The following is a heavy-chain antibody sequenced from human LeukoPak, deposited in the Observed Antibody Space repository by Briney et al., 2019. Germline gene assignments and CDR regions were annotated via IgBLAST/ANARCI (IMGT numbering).Heavy chain of an antibody. J-gene: IGHJ4*02. CDR2: IRYDGNIK. D-gene: IGHD5-24*01. V-gene: IGHV3-30*02. Sequence: SGGSLRLSCGASGFTFSSYGMLWVRQSPGKGLEWVAFIRYDGNIKFYADSMKGRFTISRDNSKNTLYLQMNSLRAEDTAVYYCAKGGMATIVTSPHYFDYWGQGTLVTVSS. CDR3: AKGGMATIVTSPHYFDY. CDR1: GFTFSSYG.